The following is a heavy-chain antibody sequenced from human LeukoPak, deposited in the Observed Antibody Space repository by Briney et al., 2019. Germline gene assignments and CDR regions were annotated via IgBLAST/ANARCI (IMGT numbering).Heavy chain of an antibody. CDR1: GDSISTNHW. V-gene: IGHV4-4*02. CDR2: VYHSGST. Sequence: SETLSLTCAVSGDSISTNHWWSWVRQPPGKGLEWIGEVYHSGSTNYNPSLKSRVTISVDRSKNQFSLKLSSVTAADTAVYYCARTDSYGLSFDYWGQGTLVTVSS. D-gene: IGHD5-18*01. J-gene: IGHJ4*02. CDR3: ARTDSYGLSFDY.